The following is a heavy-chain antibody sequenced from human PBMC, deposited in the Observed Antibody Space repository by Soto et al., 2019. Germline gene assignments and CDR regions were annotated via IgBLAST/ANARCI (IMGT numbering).Heavy chain of an antibody. D-gene: IGHD6-13*01. CDR2: ISGANGHT. Sequence: QVQVVQSGAEVKKPGASVKVSCKTSGYTFTTYGIGWVRQAPGQGLEWMGWISGANGHTNYAQNVQGRVTVTTDTSTSTANRELSSLRSADRAVYYCARYVAGAGGEYDYWGQGTLVTVSS. CDR3: ARYVAGAGGEYDY. V-gene: IGHV1-18*01. CDR1: GYTFTTYG. J-gene: IGHJ4*02.